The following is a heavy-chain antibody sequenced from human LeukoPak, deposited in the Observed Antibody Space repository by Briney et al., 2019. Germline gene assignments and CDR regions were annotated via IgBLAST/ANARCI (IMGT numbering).Heavy chain of an antibody. CDR2: IYHSGSS. CDR1: GYSISSGYY. D-gene: IGHD6-13*01. CDR3: SRHMGSSSWYYYYMDV. J-gene: IGHJ6*03. Sequence: SETLSLTCAVSGYSISSGYYWGWIRLSPGKGLEWMGSIYHSGSSYYNPSLKSRVTRSVDTSKNQFSLKLSSVTAAETAVYYCSRHMGSSSWYYYYMDVWGKGTTVTVSS. V-gene: IGHV4-38-2*01.